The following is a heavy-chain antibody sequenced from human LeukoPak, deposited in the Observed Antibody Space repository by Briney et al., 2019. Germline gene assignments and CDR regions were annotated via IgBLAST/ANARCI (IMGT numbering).Heavy chain of an antibody. D-gene: IGHD3-22*01. Sequence: ASVRVSCKASGYTFTSYDIKWVRQATGQGLEWMGWMNPNSGNTGYAQKFQGRVTMTRNTSISTAYMELSSLRSEDTAVYYCARGLYYYDSSGYYFWFDPWGQGTLVTVSS. CDR1: GYTFTSYD. J-gene: IGHJ5*02. CDR2: MNPNSGNT. CDR3: ARGLYYYDSSGYYFWFDP. V-gene: IGHV1-8*01.